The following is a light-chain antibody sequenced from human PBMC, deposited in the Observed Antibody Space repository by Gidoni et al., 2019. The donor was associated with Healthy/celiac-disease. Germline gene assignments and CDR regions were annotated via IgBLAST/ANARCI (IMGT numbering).Light chain of an antibody. CDR2: DAS. Sequence: EIVLTQSPATLSLSPGARATLSCRASQSVSSYLAWYQQKPGQAPRLLIYDASNRATGIPARFSGSGSGTDFTLTISILEPEDFAVYCCQQRSNWLTFGGGTKVEIK. J-gene: IGKJ4*01. CDR1: QSVSSY. V-gene: IGKV3-11*01. CDR3: QQRSNWLT.